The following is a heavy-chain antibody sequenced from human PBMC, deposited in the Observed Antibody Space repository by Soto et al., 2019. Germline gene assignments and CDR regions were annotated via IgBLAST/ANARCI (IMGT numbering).Heavy chain of an antibody. CDR3: ARVSRMGYIAAAGRGWFDP. V-gene: IGHV4-4*02. J-gene: IGHJ5*02. D-gene: IGHD6-13*01. CDR2: IYHSGST. CDR1: GGSISSSNW. Sequence: QVQLQESGPGLVKPSGTLSLTCAVSGGSISSSNWWSWVRQPPGKGLEWIGEIYHSGSTNYNPSLKSGVTIPVDKSKNQFSLKLSSVTAADTAVYYCARVSRMGYIAAAGRGWFDPWGQGTLVTVSS.